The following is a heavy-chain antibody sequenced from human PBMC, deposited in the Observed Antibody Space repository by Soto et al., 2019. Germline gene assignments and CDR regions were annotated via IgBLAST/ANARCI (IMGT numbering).Heavy chain of an antibody. CDR2: IYPGDSDT. J-gene: IGHJ4*02. Sequence: EVQLVQSGAEVKKPGESLKISCKGSGYSFTSYWIGWVRQMPGRGLEWMGIIYPGDSDTRYSPSFQGQVTISADKSISTAYLQWSRLKASDTAMYYCARPPRYCSGGSRYSGDYWGQGTLVTVSS. CDR3: ARPPRYCSGGSRYSGDY. V-gene: IGHV5-51*01. D-gene: IGHD2-15*01. CDR1: GYSFTSYW.